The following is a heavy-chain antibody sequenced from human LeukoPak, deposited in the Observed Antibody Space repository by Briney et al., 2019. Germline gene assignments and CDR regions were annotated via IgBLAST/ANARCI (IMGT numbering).Heavy chain of an antibody. CDR3: ARPLLSTINPFDAFDI. D-gene: IGHD2-2*01. Sequence: PSETLSLTCTVSGGSISSYYWGWIRQPPGKGLEWIGSIYYSGSTYYNPSLKSRVTISVDTSKNQFSLKLSSVTAADTAVYYCARPLLSTINPFDAFDIWGQGTMVTVSS. V-gene: IGHV4-39*01. CDR2: IYYSGST. J-gene: IGHJ3*02. CDR1: GGSISSYY.